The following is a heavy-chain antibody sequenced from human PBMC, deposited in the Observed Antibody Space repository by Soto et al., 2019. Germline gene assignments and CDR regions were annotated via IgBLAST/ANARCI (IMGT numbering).Heavy chain of an antibody. CDR2: INPNSGGT. D-gene: IGHD5-12*01. CDR3: ARVGIGGYDYDPFDY. V-gene: IGHV1-2*04. CDR1: GYTFTGYY. J-gene: IGHJ4*02. Sequence: GASVKVSCKASGYTFTGYYMHWVRQAPGQGLEWMGWINPNSGGTNYAQKFQGWVTMTRDTSISTAYMELSRLRSDDTAVYYCARVGIGGYDYDPFDYWGQGTLVTVSS.